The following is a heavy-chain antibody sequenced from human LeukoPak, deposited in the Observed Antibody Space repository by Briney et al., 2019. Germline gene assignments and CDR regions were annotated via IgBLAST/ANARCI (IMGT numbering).Heavy chain of an antibody. CDR1: GFTFSSYT. CDR3: ARVGDCGRASCYAIDY. V-gene: IGHV3-66*01. CDR2: IYSGGST. D-gene: IGHD2-2*01. J-gene: IGHJ4*02. Sequence: GGSLRLSCAASGFTFSSYTMNWVRQAPGKGLEWVSIIYSGGSTYYTDSVRGRFIISRDISKNTLYLQMNSLRAEDTAVYYCARVGDCGRASCYAIDYWGQGTLVTVSS.